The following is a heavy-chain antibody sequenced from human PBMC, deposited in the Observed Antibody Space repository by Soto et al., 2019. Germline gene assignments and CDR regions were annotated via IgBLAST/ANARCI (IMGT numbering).Heavy chain of an antibody. J-gene: IGHJ4*02. V-gene: IGHV4-34*01. CDR3: ARGHSTSGYDS. CDR2: INHSGST. CDR1: CGSFSGYY. D-gene: IGHD6-6*01. Sequence: PSETLSLTSAVYCGSFSGYYWSWIRQPPGKGLEWIGEINHSGSTHYNPSLKSRLTFSIDESQSQFYMMLTSVTAADTALYFCARGHSTSGYDSWGQGSLVTVS.